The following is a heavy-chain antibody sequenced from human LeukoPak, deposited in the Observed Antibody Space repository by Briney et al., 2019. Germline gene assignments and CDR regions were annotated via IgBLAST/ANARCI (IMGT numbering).Heavy chain of an antibody. Sequence: GGSLSLSCAASGFTFSRNAMNWVRQAAGKGLEGVAAVSGNGLGTYYADSVKGRFNISRDNSRNTLYLQMNSLRIEDTAFYYCAKDANYLRSSGYLIPIDFWGQGTLVTVSS. J-gene: IGHJ4*02. CDR3: AKDANYLRSSGYLIPIDF. CDR2: VSGNGLGT. D-gene: IGHD3-22*01. CDR1: GFTFSRNA. V-gene: IGHV3-23*01.